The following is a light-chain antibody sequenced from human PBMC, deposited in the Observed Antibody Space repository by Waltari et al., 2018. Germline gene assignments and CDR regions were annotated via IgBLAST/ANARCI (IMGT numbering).Light chain of an antibody. Sequence: ALTQPPSASGSPGQSVTISCIGTSSDVGGYHSVSWYQHHPGKAPKLMIYEVSKRPSGVPDRFSGSKSGNTASLAVSGLQPEDEADYYCSSYAGSIFVVFGGGTKLTVL. V-gene: IGLV2-8*01. CDR2: EVS. CDR3: SSYAGSIFVV. CDR1: SSDVGGYHS. J-gene: IGLJ2*01.